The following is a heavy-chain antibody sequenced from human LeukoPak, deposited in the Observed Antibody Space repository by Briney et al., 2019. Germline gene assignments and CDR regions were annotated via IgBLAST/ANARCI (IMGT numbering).Heavy chain of an antibody. CDR1: GGSISSGGYS. CDR3: ARAPGLFPFDY. J-gene: IGHJ4*02. V-gene: IGHV4-30-2*01. D-gene: IGHD2-21*01. Sequence: KPSGTLFLTCAVSGGSISSGGYSWSWIRQPPGKGLEWIGYIYHSGSTYYNPSLKSRVTISVDRSKNQFSLKLSSVTAADTAVYYCARAPGLFPFDYWGQGTLVTVSS. CDR2: IYHSGST.